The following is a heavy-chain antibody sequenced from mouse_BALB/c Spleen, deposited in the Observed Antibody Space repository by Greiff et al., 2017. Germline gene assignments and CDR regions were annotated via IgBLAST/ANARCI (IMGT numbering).Heavy chain of an antibody. Sequence: EVQLVESGGGLVQPGGSRKLSCAASGFTFSSFGMHWVRQAPEKGLEWVAYISSGSSTIYYADTVKGRFTISRDNPKNTLYLQMTSLRSEDTAMYYCARSLGKAMDYWGQGTSVTVSS. J-gene: IGHJ4*01. CDR2: ISSGSSTI. CDR1: GFTFSSFG. V-gene: IGHV5-17*02. CDR3: ARSLGKAMDY. D-gene: IGHD2-1*01.